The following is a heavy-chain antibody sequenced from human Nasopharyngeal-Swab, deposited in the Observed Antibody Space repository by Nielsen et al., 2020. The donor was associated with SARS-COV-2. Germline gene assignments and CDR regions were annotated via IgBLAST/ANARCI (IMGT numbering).Heavy chain of an antibody. J-gene: IGHJ6*02. V-gene: IGHV3-21*01. CDR1: GFTFSSYS. D-gene: IGHD6-13*01. Sequence: ESLKISCAASGFTFSSYSMNWVRQAPGKGLEWVSSISSSSSYIYYADSVKGRFTISRDNAKNSLYLQMNSLRDEDTAVYSCARDPMYSSSWYNYNGMDVWGQGTTVTVSS. CDR2: ISSSSSYI. CDR3: ARDPMYSSSWYNYNGMDV.